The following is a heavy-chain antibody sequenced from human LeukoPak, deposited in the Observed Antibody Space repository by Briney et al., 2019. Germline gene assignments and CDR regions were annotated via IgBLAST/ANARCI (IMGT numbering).Heavy chain of an antibody. CDR3: TRYNNDHFDY. D-gene: IGHD1-14*01. Sequence: SGGSLRLSCAGSGFTFGGYGMHWFRQTPGKGLEWVAVIAYDGSRAFYADSVKGRFTISRDNSKNTMSVQMDDPRAEDTAVYYCTRYNNDHFDYWGQGTLVTVSS. CDR2: IAYDGSRA. CDR1: GFTFGGYG. V-gene: IGHV3-33*01. J-gene: IGHJ4*02.